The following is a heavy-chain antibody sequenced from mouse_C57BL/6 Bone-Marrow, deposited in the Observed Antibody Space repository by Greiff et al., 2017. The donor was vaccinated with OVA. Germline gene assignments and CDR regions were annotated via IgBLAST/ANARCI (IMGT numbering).Heavy chain of an antibody. V-gene: IGHV1-55*01. CDR2: IYPGSGST. CDR3: ARFPITTVVARDLGWYCDV. CDR1: GYTFTSYW. D-gene: IGHD1-1*01. J-gene: IGHJ1*03. Sequence: QVQLQQPGAEFVKPGASVKMSCKASGYTFTSYWITWVKQRPGQGLEWIGDIYPGSGSTNYNEKFKSKATLTVDTSSSTDYMQLSSLTSEDSAVYYCARFPITTVVARDLGWYCDVWGTGTTVTVSS.